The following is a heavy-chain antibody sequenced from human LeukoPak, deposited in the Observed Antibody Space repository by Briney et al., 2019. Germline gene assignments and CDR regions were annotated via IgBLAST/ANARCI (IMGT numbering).Heavy chain of an antibody. V-gene: IGHV4-39*01. Sequence: SETLSLTCTVSGGSISSSSYYWGWIRQPPGKGLEWIGSIYYSGSTYYNPSLKSRVTISVDTSKNQFSLKLNSVTAADTAVYYCARQKWAPKGPVDYWGQGTLVTVSS. CDR3: ARQKWAPKGPVDY. CDR1: GGSISSSSYY. CDR2: IYYSGST. J-gene: IGHJ4*02. D-gene: IGHD1-26*01.